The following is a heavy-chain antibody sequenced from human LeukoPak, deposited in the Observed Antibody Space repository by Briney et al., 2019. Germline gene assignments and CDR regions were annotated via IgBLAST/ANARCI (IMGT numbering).Heavy chain of an antibody. CDR1: GFMFSDFW. CDR3: ATRGGDPEVAY. J-gene: IGHJ4*02. D-gene: IGHD4-17*01. V-gene: IGHV3-7*01. Sequence: PGGSLRLSCAASGFMFSDFWMSWVRQAPGKGLEWVANIKQDGGEKDYVDSVEGRFTISRDNTKNSLYLQMNSLRAEDTAVYSCATRGGDPEVAYWGQGTLVTVSS. CDR2: IKQDGGEK.